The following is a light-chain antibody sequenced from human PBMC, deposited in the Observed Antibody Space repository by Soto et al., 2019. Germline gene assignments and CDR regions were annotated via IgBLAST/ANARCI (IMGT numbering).Light chain of an antibody. V-gene: IGLV4-69*01. CDR3: QTWGIGVQV. Sequence: QAVVTQSPSASASLGASVNLTCTLSSRHNNYAVAWHQKQPDKGPRVLMKINSDGSLIKGDGIPDRFSGSSSGAERFLLISSLQSDDEADYYCQTWGIGVQVFGGGTQLTVL. CDR2: INSDGSL. J-gene: IGLJ2*01. CDR1: SRHNNYA.